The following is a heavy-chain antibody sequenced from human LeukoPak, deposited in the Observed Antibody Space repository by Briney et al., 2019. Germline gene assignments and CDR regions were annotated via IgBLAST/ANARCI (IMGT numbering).Heavy chain of an antibody. Sequence: GGSLRLSCAASGFTFDDYAMHWVRQAPGKGLEWVSGISWNSGSIGYADSVKGRFTISRDNAKNSLYLQMNSLRAEDTALYYCAKTPGIAVAGKGGFDYWGQGTLVTVSS. J-gene: IGHJ4*02. D-gene: IGHD6-19*01. CDR3: AKTPGIAVAGKGGFDY. CDR2: ISWNSGSI. CDR1: GFTFDDYA. V-gene: IGHV3-9*01.